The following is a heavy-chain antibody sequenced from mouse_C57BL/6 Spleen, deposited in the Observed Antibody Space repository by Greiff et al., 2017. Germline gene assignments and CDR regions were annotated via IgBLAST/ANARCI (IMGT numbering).Heavy chain of an antibody. V-gene: IGHV1-50*01. CDR2: IDPSDSYT. J-gene: IGHJ2*01. CDR1: GYTFTSYW. D-gene: IGHD5-1-1*01. CDR3: ARSRYHGDY. Sequence: VKLQEPGAELVKPGASVKLSCKASGYTFTSYWMQWVKQRPGQGLEWIGEIDPSDSYTNSNQKFKGKATLTVDTSSSTASMQLRSLTSEASEVYYCARSRYHGDYWGQGTTLTVSS.